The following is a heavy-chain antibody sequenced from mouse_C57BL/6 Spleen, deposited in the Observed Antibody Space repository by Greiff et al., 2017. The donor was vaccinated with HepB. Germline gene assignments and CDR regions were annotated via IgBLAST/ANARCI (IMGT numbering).Heavy chain of an antibody. D-gene: IGHD2-1*01. CDR2: INPNYGTT. CDR3: AREGGYGNYVYAMDY. Sequence: VQLQQSGPELVKPGASVKIFCKASGYSFTDYNMNWVKQSNGKSLEWIGVINPNYGTTSYNQKFKGKATLTVDQSSSTAYMKLNSLTSEDSAVYYCAREGGYGNYVYAMDYWGQGTSVTVSS. CDR1: GYSFTDYN. V-gene: IGHV1-39*01. J-gene: IGHJ4*01.